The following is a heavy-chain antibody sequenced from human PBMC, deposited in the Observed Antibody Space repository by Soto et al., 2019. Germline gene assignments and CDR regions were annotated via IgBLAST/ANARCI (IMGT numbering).Heavy chain of an antibody. D-gene: IGHD5-18*01. CDR1: GFTFSSYA. V-gene: IGHV3-23*01. CDR2: ISGSGGST. CDR3: ATDTSRMTADY. Sequence: EVQLLESGGGLVQPGGSLRLSCAASGFTFSSYAMSWVRQAPGKGLEWVSAISGSGGSTYYADSVKGRFTISRDNSKNTIYLQMNSLRAEDTPVYYCATDTSRMTADYWGQGTLVTVSS. J-gene: IGHJ4*02.